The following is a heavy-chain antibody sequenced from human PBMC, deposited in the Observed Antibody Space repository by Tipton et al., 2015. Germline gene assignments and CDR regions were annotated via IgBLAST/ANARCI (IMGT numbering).Heavy chain of an antibody. CDR1: GFTFSSYA. CDR2: ISGSGGST. Sequence: SLRLSCAASGFTFSSYAMNWVRQAPGKGLEWVSGISGSGGSTYYADSVKGRFTISRDNSKNTLHLQMNSLRAEDTAVYYCARARILGGWFDPWGQGTLVTVSS. J-gene: IGHJ5*02. V-gene: IGHV3-23*01. CDR3: ARARILGGWFDP.